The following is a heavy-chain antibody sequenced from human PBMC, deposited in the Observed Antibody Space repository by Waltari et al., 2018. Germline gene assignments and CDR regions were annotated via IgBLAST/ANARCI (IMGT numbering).Heavy chain of an antibody. CDR3: ATNLRRLWRNGFDP. D-gene: IGHD3-10*01. Sequence: QVQLQQWGAGLLKPSETLSLTCAVYGGSFSGYYWSWIRQPPGKGLEWIGEINHSGSTNYNPPRMRRVTISVDTSKNHFSLMLSSVTAADTAVYYCATNLRRLWRNGFDPWGQGTLVTVSS. J-gene: IGHJ5*02. CDR1: GGSFSGYY. V-gene: IGHV4-34*01. CDR2: INHSGST.